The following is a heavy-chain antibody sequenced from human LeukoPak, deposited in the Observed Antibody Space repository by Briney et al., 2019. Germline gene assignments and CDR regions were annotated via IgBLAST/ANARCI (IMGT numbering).Heavy chain of an antibody. CDR3: ARDGGAITHYMDV. V-gene: IGHV1-8*02. CDR1: GYTFTSYD. CDR2: MNPNSGNT. J-gene: IGHJ6*03. D-gene: IGHD1-26*01. Sequence: GASVEVSCKASGYTFTSYDINWVRQATGQGLEWMRWMNPNSGNTGYAQKLQGRVTMTTDTSTSTAYMELRSLRSDDTAVYYCARDGGAITHYMDVWGKGTTVTISS.